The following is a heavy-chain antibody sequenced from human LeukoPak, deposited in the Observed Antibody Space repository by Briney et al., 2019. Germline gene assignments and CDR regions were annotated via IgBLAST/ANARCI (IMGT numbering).Heavy chain of an antibody. CDR1: GGTFSSYA. V-gene: IGHV1-69*04. J-gene: IGHJ4*02. D-gene: IGHD3-9*01. Sequence: SVKVSCKASGGTFSSYAISWVRQAPGQGLEWMGRIIPILGIANYAQKFQGRVTITAEKSRSTAYMELSSLRSEDTAVYYYASEKALWKRSDTYYDILTGRGRFDYWGQGTLVTVS. CDR2: IIPILGIA. CDR3: ASEKALWKRSDTYYDILTGRGRFDY.